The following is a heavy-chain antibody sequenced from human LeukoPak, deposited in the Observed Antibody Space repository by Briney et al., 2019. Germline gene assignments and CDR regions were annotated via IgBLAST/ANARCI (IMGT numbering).Heavy chain of an antibody. D-gene: IGHD6-6*01. CDR1: GGSISSYY. V-gene: IGHV4-39*07. CDR2: IYYSGST. Sequence: SETLSLTCTVSGGSISSYYWSWIRQPPGKGLEWIGSIYYSGSTYYNPSLKSRVTISVDTSKNQFSLKLSSVTAADTAVYYCAREKGRAARRSGSWGQGTLVTVSS. CDR3: AREKGRAARRSGS. J-gene: IGHJ4*02.